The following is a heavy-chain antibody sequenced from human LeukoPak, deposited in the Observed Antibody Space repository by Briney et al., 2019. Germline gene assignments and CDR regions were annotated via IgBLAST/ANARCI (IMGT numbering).Heavy chain of an antibody. CDR3: ARGLYYYDSSGYYLAEYFQH. J-gene: IGHJ1*01. CDR2: INPNSGGT. Sequence: ASVKVSCKASGYTFTCYYMHWVRQAPGQGLEWMGRINPNSGGTNYAQKFQGRVTMTRDTSISTAYMELSRLRSDDTAVYYCARGLYYYDSSGYYLAEYFQHWGQGTLVTVSS. D-gene: IGHD3-22*01. CDR1: GYTFTCYY. V-gene: IGHV1-2*06.